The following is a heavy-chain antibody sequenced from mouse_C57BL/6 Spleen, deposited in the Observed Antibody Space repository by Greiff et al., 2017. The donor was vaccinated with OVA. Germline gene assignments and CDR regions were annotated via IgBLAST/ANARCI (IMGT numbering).Heavy chain of an antibody. CDR1: GYTFTSYW. D-gene: IGHD1-1*01. CDR3: ARDYYGSRSAWFAY. Sequence: QVQLQQPGAELVKPGASVTMSCKASGYTFTSYWITWVKQRPGQGLEWIGDIYPGSGSTNYNEPFKSKATLTVDTSSSTAYMQLSSLTSEDSAVYYCARDYYGSRSAWFAYWGQGTLVTVSA. CDR2: IYPGSGST. J-gene: IGHJ3*01. V-gene: IGHV1-55*01.